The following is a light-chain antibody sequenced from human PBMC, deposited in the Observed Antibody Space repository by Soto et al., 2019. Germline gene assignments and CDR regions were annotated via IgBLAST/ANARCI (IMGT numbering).Light chain of an antibody. V-gene: IGLV2-8*01. CDR2: EVS. J-gene: IGLJ1*01. CDR3: SSYTGSSNFLYV. CDR1: SSDVGRYNY. Sequence: QSALTQPPSASGSPGQSVTISCTGTSSDVGRYNYVSWYQQHPGKAPKLMIYEVSKRPSGVPDRFSGSKSGNTASLTVSGLQAEDEADYYCSSYTGSSNFLYVFATGTKVTVL.